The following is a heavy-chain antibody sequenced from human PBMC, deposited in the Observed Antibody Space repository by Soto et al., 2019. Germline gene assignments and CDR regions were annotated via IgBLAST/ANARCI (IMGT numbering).Heavy chain of an antibody. D-gene: IGHD1-26*01. Sequence: EVQLVESGGGLVQPGGSLRLSCAASGFTFSDHYMDWVRQAPGKGLEWVGRTRNKVNSYTTQYAASVKGRFTISRDDSKKSLYLQMNSLKTEDTAVYYCATGSPYYPMHFDNWGQGTLVTVSS. V-gene: IGHV3-72*01. J-gene: IGHJ4*02. CDR1: GFTFSDHY. CDR2: TRNKVNSYTT. CDR3: ATGSPYYPMHFDN.